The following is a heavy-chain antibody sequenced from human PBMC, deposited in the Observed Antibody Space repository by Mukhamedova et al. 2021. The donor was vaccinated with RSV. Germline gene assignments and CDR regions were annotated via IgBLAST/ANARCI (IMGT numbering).Heavy chain of an antibody. J-gene: IGHJ3*02. V-gene: IGHV3-23*01. Sequence: TISRDNSKNTLYLQMNSLRAEDTAVYYCAKYFWDDAFVIWGQGTMVTVSS. D-gene: IGHD1-26*01. CDR3: AKYFWDDAFVI.